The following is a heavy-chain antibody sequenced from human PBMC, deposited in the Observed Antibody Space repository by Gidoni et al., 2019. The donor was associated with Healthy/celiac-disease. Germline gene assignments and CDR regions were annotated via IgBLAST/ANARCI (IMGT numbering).Heavy chain of an antibody. V-gene: IGHV5-51*03. CDR3: ARLIAAGGIIGHWFDP. Sequence: EVQLVQSGAEVNKPGESLKISCKGSGYSFTSYWIGWVRQMPGKGLEWMGIIYPGDSDTRYSPSFQGQVTISADKSISTAYLQWSSLKASDTAMYYCARLIAAGGIIGHWFDPWGQGTLVTVSS. CDR2: IYPGDSDT. J-gene: IGHJ5*02. CDR1: GYSFTSYW. D-gene: IGHD6-13*01.